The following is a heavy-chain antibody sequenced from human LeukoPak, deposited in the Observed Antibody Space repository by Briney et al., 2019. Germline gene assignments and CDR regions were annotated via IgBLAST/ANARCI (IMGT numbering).Heavy chain of an antibody. CDR2: ISSSSSYI. Sequence: GGSLRLSCAASGFTFSSYSMNWVRQAPGKGLEWVSSISSSSSYIYYADSVKGRFTISRDNAKNSLYLRMNSLRAEDTAVYYCARDIAAAGTCFDYWGQGTLVTVSS. D-gene: IGHD6-13*01. V-gene: IGHV3-21*01. CDR1: GFTFSSYS. CDR3: ARDIAAAGTCFDY. J-gene: IGHJ4*02.